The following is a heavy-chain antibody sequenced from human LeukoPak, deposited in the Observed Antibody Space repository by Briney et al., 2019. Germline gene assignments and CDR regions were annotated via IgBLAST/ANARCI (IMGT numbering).Heavy chain of an antibody. J-gene: IGHJ5*02. D-gene: IGHD6-13*01. Sequence: PSETLSLTCTVSGGSISSGSYYWSWIRQPPGKGLEWIGYISYSGSTYYNPSLKSRVTISVDRSKNQFSLKLSSVTAADTAVYYCASSHSSSWYYWFDPWGQGTLVTVTS. CDR1: GGSISSGSYY. V-gene: IGHV4-61*01. CDR3: ASSHSSSWYYWFDP. CDR2: ISYSGST.